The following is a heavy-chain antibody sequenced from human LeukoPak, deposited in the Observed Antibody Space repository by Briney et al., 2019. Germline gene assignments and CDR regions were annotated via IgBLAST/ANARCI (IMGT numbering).Heavy chain of an antibody. J-gene: IGHJ4*02. CDR2: ISNSSSYI. D-gene: IGHD3-16*01. CDR3: ARSAPHLMITFGEVSPRPRYYFDY. CDR1: GFTFSSYS. Sequence: PGGSLRLSCAASGFTFSSYSMNWVRQAPGKGLEWVSSISNSSSYIYYADSVKGRFTISRDNAKDSLYLQMNSLGAEDTAVYYCARSAPHLMITFGEVSPRPRYYFDYWGQGTLVTVSS. V-gene: IGHV3-21*01.